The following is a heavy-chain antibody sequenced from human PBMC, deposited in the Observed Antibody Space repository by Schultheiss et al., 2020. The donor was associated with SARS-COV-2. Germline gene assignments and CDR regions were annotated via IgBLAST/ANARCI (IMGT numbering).Heavy chain of an antibody. CDR2: IGTAGDT. CDR1: GFTFSSYD. V-gene: IGHV3-13*01. CDR3: AKASDQGTIFGVVINYGMDV. D-gene: IGHD3-3*01. Sequence: GGSLRLSCAASGFTFSSYDMHWVRQATGKGLEWVSAIGTAGDTYYPGSVKGRFTISRDNAKNSLYLQMNSLRAEDTALYYCAKASDQGTIFGVVINYGMDVWGQGTTVTVSS. J-gene: IGHJ6*02.